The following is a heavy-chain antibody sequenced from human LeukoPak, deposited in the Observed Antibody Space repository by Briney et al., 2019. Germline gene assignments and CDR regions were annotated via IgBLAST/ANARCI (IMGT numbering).Heavy chain of an antibody. CDR3: AKSASGWFVDY. V-gene: IGHV3-23*01. CDR2: ISGSGGST. CDR1: GFTFNNYA. J-gene: IGHJ4*02. D-gene: IGHD6-19*01. Sequence: PGGSLRLSCAAPGFTFNNYAMSWVRQAPGKGLEWVSVISGSGGSTYFADSVKGRFTISRDSSKNTLYLQMNSLRVEDTAVYYCAKSASGWFVDYWGQGTLVTVSP.